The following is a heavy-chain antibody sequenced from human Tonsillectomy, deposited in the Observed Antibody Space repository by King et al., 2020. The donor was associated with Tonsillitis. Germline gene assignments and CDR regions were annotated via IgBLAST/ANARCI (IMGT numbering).Heavy chain of an antibody. CDR1: GFTFSSYA. V-gene: IGHV3-23*04. CDR2: ISCSGGST. Sequence: VQLVESGGGLVQPGGSLRLSCAASGFTFSSYAINWFRQAPGKGLEWVSSISCSGGSTFYADSVKGRFTISSDNSKTTVYLHMNSLRAEDTAVYYCTKGSVAGTSNWFDPWGPGTLVTVSS. D-gene: IGHD6-19*01. CDR3: TKGSVAGTSNWFDP. J-gene: IGHJ5*02.